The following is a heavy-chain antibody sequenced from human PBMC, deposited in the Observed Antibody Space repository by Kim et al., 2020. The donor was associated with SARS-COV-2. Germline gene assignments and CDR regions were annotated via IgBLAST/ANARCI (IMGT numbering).Heavy chain of an antibody. D-gene: IGHD7-27*01. J-gene: IGHJ4*02. CDR2: ISYDGSNK. CDR1: GFTFSSYG. Sequence: GGSLRLSCAASGFTFSSYGMHWVRQAPGKGLEWVAVISYDGSNKYYADSVKGRFTISRDNSKNTLYLQMNSLRAEDTAVYYCAKGSWGSHYYFDYWGQGTLVTVSS. V-gene: IGHV3-30*18. CDR3: AKGSWGSHYYFDY.